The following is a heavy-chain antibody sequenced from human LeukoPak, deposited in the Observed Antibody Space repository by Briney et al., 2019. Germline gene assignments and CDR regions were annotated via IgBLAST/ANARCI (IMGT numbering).Heavy chain of an antibody. V-gene: IGHV3-66*01. CDR2: IYSGGST. Sequence: GGSLRLSCAASGFTVSSNYMSWVRQAPGKGLEWVSVIYSGGSTYYADSVKGRFTISRDNSKNTLYLQMNSPRAEDTAVYYCARDAGYSSSVDYWGQGTLVTVSS. CDR1: GFTVSSNY. D-gene: IGHD6-13*01. CDR3: ARDAGYSSSVDY. J-gene: IGHJ4*02.